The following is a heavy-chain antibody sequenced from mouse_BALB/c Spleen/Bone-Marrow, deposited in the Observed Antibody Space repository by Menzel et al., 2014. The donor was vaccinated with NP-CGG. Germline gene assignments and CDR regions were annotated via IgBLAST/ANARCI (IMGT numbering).Heavy chain of an antibody. Sequence: DVKLVESGGGLVQPGGSLRLSCTTPGFTFTDYYVSWVRQPTGKALEWLGFIRNKANGYTTEYSASVKGRFTISRDNSQSILYLQMNTVRAEDSAAYYCARDMRHLDYWGQGTTRTVSS. CDR1: GFTFTDYY. CDR2: IRNKANGYTT. V-gene: IGHV7-3*02. CDR3: ARDMRHLDY. J-gene: IGHJ2*01.